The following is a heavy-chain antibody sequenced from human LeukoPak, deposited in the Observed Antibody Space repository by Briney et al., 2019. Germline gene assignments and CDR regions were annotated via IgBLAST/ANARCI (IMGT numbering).Heavy chain of an antibody. CDR1: GFTFSSYG. J-gene: IGHJ4*02. D-gene: IGHD6-6*01. CDR3: PKDTYSSSSVIDY. Sequence: GGTLRLSCAASGFTFSSYGMHWVRQAPGKGLEWVAFIRFTISRDNSKNTLDLQMNSLRAEDTPVYYCPKDTYSSSSVIDYWGQGTLVTVSS. V-gene: IGHV3-30*02.